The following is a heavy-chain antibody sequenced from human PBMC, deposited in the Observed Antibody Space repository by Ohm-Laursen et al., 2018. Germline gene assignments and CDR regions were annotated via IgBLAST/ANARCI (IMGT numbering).Heavy chain of an antibody. Sequence: SLRLSCAASGFTFSDYSMTWVRQAPGKGLEWVSYISSSGSTIHYADPVKGRFTISRDNAKNSLYLQMNSLRAEDTAVYHCARDPVRGLTDYWGQGTLVTVSS. CDR3: ARDPVRGLTDY. J-gene: IGHJ4*02. D-gene: IGHD3-16*01. CDR2: ISSSGSTI. V-gene: IGHV3-48*03. CDR1: GFTFSDYS.